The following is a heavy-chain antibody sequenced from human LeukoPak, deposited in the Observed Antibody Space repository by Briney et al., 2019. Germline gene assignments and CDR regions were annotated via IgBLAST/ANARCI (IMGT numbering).Heavy chain of an antibody. V-gene: IGHV1-18*01. CDR3: ARDLARGYSYGYNAFDI. Sequence: ASVKVSCKASGYTFSSYGIGWVRQAPRQGLEWMGWITAGNGNTNYAQKVQGRVTMTTDTSTSTAYMKLRSLRSDDTAVYFCARDLARGYSYGYNAFDIWGQGTMVTVSS. CDR1: GYTFSSYG. CDR2: ITAGNGNT. D-gene: IGHD5-18*01. J-gene: IGHJ3*02.